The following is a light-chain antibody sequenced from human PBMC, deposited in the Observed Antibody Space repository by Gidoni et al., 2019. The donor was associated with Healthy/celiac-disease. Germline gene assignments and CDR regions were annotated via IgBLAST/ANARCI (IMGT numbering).Light chain of an antibody. V-gene: IGLV2-23*03. CDR1: SSDVGSYNL. Sequence: QSALTQPASVSGSPGQSITISCTGTSSDVGSYNLVSWYQPHPGKAPKLMIYEGSKRPSGVSNRFSGSKSGNTASLTISGLQAEDEADYYCCSYAGSSTFSWVFGGGTKLTVL. J-gene: IGLJ3*02. CDR2: EGS. CDR3: CSYAGSSTFSWV.